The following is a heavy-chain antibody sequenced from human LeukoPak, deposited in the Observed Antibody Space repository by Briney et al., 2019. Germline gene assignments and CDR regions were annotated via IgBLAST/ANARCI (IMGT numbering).Heavy chain of an antibody. CDR2: IYYSGTT. D-gene: IGHD6-13*01. Sequence: PSETLSLTCTVSGGSINGYYWGWIRQPPGKGPEWVGYIYYSGTTYYNSSLKSRVTISLDTSKNQFSLRLSSVTAADTAVYYCARVSSWSNSYYFDYWGQGTLVTVSS. J-gene: IGHJ4*02. V-gene: IGHV4-59*12. CDR1: GGSINGYY. CDR3: ARVSSWSNSYYFDY.